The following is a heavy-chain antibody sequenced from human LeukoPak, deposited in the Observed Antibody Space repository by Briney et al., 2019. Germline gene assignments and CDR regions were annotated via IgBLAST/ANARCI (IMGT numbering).Heavy chain of an antibody. Sequence: SDTLSLTCSVSGDSLSPYYWNWIRQTPEKGLEWIGYVYSTGSTYYNPSLKSRVTISVDTSKNQFSLNLKSVTAADAAVYYCARAKGGSYGFNFESWGQGTRVSVSS. CDR2: VYSTGST. V-gene: IGHV4-59*12. D-gene: IGHD1-26*01. CDR1: GDSLSPYY. CDR3: ARAKGGSYGFNFES. J-gene: IGHJ4*02.